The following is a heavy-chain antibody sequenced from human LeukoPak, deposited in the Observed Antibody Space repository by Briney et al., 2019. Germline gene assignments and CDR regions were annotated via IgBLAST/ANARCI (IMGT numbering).Heavy chain of an antibody. D-gene: IGHD3-3*01. CDR1: GGSFSGYY. J-gene: IGHJ6*02. CDR3: ASDFWSGYTPPYYYYGMDV. CDR2: INHSGST. V-gene: IGHV4-34*01. Sequence: ASETLSLTCAVYGGSFSGYYWSWIRQPPGKGLEWIGEINHSGSTNYNPSLKSRVTISVDTSKNQFSLKLSSVTAADTAVYYCASDFWSGYTPPYYYYGMDVWGQGTTVTVSS.